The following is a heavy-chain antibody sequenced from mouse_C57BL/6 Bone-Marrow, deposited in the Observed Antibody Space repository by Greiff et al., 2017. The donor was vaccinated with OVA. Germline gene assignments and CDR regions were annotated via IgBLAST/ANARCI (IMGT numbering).Heavy chain of an antibody. Sequence: EVKLQESGPGLVKPSQSLSLTCSVTGYSITSGYYWNWIRQFPGNKLEWMGYISYDGSNNYNPSLKNRISITRDTSKNQFFLKLNSVTTEDTATYYCARGLRSHFAYWGQGTLVTVSA. CDR2: ISYDGSN. J-gene: IGHJ3*01. V-gene: IGHV3-6*01. CDR3: ARGLRSHFAY. CDR1: GYSITSGYY. D-gene: IGHD1-1*01.